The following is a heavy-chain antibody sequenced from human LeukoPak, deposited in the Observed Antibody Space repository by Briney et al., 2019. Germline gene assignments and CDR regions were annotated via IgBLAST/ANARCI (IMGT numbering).Heavy chain of an antibody. V-gene: IGHV4-38-2*02. D-gene: IGHD3-22*01. CDR2: IYHSGST. CDR1: GYSISNGYY. Sequence: SETLSLTCTVSGYSISNGYYWGWIRQPPGKGLEWIGTIYHSGSTYYNPSLKSRVTISVDASKNQFSLKLSSVTAADTAVYYCARRSARITMIVVVNRGDAFDIWGQGTMVTVSS. J-gene: IGHJ3*02. CDR3: ARRSARITMIVVVNRGDAFDI.